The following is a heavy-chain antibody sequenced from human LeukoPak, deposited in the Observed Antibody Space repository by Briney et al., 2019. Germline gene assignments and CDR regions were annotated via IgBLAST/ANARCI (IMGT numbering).Heavy chain of an antibody. CDR2: INPSGGST. D-gene: IGHD3-22*01. CDR1: GYTFTSYY. J-gene: IGHJ6*02. Sequence: ASVKVSCKASGYTFTSYYMHWVRQAPGQGLEWMGIINPSGGSTSYAQKFQGRVTMTRDTSTSTVYMELSSLRSEDTAVYYCARDTYYYDSSGYSTRHYYYYGMDVWGQGTTVTVSS. V-gene: IGHV1-46*01. CDR3: ARDTYYYDSSGYSTRHYYYYGMDV.